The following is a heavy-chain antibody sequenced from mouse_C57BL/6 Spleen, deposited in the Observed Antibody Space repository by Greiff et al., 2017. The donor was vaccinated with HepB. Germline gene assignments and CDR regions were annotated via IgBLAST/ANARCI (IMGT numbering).Heavy chain of an antibody. CDR2: INPNNGGT. J-gene: IGHJ2*01. Sequence: EVQLQQSGPELVKPGASVKISCKASGYTFTDYYMNWVKQSHGKSLEWIGDINPNNGGTSYNQKFKGKATLTVDKSSSTAYMELRSLTSEDSAVYYCARDWGGGSFDYWGQGTTLTVSS. D-gene: IGHD4-1*01. CDR1: GYTFTDYY. V-gene: IGHV1-26*01. CDR3: ARDWGGGSFDY.